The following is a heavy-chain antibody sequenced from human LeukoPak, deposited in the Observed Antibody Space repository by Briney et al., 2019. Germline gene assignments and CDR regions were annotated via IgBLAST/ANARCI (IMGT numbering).Heavy chain of an antibody. D-gene: IGHD2-2*01. CDR1: GFTFSSYD. CDR3: AKVWGGIVVVPAALDY. Sequence: PGGSLRLSCAASGFTFSSYDMHWVRQAPGKGLEWVSVIYSGGSTYYADSVKGRFTISRDNSKNTLYLQMNSLRAEDTAVYYCAKVWGGIVVVPAALDYWGQGTLVTVSS. J-gene: IGHJ4*02. V-gene: IGHV3-53*01. CDR2: IYSGGST.